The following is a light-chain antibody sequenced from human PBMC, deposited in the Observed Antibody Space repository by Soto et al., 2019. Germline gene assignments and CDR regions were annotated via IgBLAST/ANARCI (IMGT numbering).Light chain of an antibody. Sequence: IVLTQSPDTLSLSPGERATLSCRASQSVGRRYLAWYQQKPGQAPMLLIYDTSERASDIPDRFSGSGSGTDFTLTISRLVPEDFAVYYCQYQGTFGGGTKVGIK. CDR3: QYQGT. J-gene: IGKJ4*01. CDR1: QSVGRRY. V-gene: IGKV3-20*01. CDR2: DTS.